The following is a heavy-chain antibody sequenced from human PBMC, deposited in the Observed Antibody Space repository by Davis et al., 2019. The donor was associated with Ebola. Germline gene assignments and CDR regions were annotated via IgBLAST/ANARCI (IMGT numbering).Heavy chain of an antibody. V-gene: IGHV4-34*01. D-gene: IGHD3-3*01. CDR2: INHSGST. CDR3: ARKYYDCWSGYV. CDR1: GGSFSGYY. J-gene: IGHJ6*02. Sequence: MPSETLSLTCAVYGGSFSGYYWSWIRRPPGKGLEWIGEINHSGSTNYNPSLKSRVTISVDTSKNQFSLKLSSVTAADTAVYYCARKYYDCWSGYVWGQGTTVTVSS.